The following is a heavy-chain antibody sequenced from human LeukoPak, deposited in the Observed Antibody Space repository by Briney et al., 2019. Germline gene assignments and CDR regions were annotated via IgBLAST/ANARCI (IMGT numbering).Heavy chain of an antibody. CDR2: IYTSGST. CDR1: GGSISSYY. CDR3: ARDLSLIAVAGTLGWLDP. Sequence: SETLSLTCTVSGGSISSYYWSWIRQPAGKGLEWIGRIYTSGSTNYNPSLKSRVTMSVDTSKNQFSLKLSSVTAADTAVYYCARDLSLIAVAGTLGWLDPWGQGTLVTVSS. V-gene: IGHV4-4*07. D-gene: IGHD6-19*01. J-gene: IGHJ5*02.